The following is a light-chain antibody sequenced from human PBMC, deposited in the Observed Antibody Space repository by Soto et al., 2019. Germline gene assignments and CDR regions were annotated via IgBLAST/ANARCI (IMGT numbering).Light chain of an antibody. CDR1: QDISNY. V-gene: IGKV1-33*01. Sequence: DIQINQNPSTLSASVGGRVTITCEASQDISNYLNWYQQKPGKAPKLLIYDASNLETGVPSRFSGSGSGTDFTFTISSLQPEDIATYYCQQYDNLPLTSGGGTKVDIK. CDR2: DAS. J-gene: IGKJ4*01. CDR3: QQYDNLPLT.